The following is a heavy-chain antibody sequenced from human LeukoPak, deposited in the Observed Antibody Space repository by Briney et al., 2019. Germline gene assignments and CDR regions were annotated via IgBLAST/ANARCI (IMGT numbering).Heavy chain of an antibody. V-gene: IGHV3-7*01. CDR1: GFSLSDYW. J-gene: IGHJ4*02. CDR2: IRQDGIDK. Sequence: GGSLRLSCAASGFSLSDYWMTWVRQAPGKGLEWVANIRQDGIDKYYVDSVKGRFTISRDNAKNSLYLQMNSLRAEDTALYYCARDFQGARCYDSWGQGTLVTVSS. CDR3: ARDFQGARCYDS. D-gene: IGHD4/OR15-4a*01.